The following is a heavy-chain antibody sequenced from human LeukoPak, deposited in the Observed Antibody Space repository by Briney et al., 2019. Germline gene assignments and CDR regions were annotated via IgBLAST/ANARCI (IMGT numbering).Heavy chain of an antibody. CDR2: ISSSSSYI. CDR3: ARDKWTTVTTH. CDR1: GFTFSSYS. Sequence: GGSQRLSCAASGFTFSSYSMNWVRQAPGKGLEWVSSISSSSSYIYYADSVKGRFTISRDNAKNSLYLQMNSLRAEDTAVYYCARDKWTTVTTHWGQGTLVTVSS. D-gene: IGHD4-17*01. V-gene: IGHV3-21*01. J-gene: IGHJ4*02.